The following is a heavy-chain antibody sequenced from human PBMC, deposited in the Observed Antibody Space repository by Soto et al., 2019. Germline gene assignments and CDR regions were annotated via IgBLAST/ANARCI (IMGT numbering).Heavy chain of an antibody. J-gene: IGHJ4*02. D-gene: IGHD6-13*01. V-gene: IGHV4-59*01. CDR1: GGSISSYY. Sequence: PSETLSLTCTVSGGSISSYYWSWIRQPPGKGLEWIGYIYYSGSTNYNPSLKSRVTISVDTSKNQFSLKLSSVTAADTAVYYCARVIAAAFDYWGQGTLVTVYS. CDR2: IYYSGST. CDR3: ARVIAAAFDY.